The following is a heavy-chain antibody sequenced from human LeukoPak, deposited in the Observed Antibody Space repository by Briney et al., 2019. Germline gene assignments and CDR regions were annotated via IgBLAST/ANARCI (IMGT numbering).Heavy chain of an antibody. D-gene: IGHD6-13*01. V-gene: IGHV4-30-2*01. J-gene: IGHJ4*02. CDR3: ARHTSSSLNY. CDR1: GGSISSGGYS. Sequence: PSETLSLTCAVSGGSISSGGYSWSWIRQPPGKGLEWIGYIYHSGGTYYNPSLKSRVTISVDTSKNQFSLKLSSVTAADTAVYYCARHTSSSLNYWGQGTLVTVSS. CDR2: IYHSGGT.